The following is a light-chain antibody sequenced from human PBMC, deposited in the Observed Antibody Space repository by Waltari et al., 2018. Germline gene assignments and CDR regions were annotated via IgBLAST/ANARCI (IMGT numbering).Light chain of an antibody. CDR3: QQYGGSPPYT. J-gene: IGKJ2*01. CDR2: ATS. CDR1: QSIMARF. Sequence: EIVLTQSPGTLYLSPGERVTLSCRASQSIMARFLAGYQQRPGQAPRLLMYATSTRATGIPDRFRGGGSGTDFTLTITRLEPEDFAVYYCQQYGGSPPYTFGQGTKVEIK. V-gene: IGKV3-20*01.